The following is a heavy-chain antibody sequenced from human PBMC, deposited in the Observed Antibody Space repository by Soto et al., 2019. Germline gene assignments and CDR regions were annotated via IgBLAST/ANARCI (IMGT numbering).Heavy chain of an antibody. V-gene: IGHV5-51*01. CDR2: IYPGDSDT. CDR3: ARLRLKKAGFDP. CDR1: GYSFTSYL. J-gene: IGHJ5*02. Sequence: GESLKISFKGSGYSFTSYLICWVRQMPVKGLEWMGIIYPGDSDTRYSPSFQGQVTISADKSISTAYLQGSSLKASDTAMYYCARLRLKKAGFDPWGQRTLLAVSS.